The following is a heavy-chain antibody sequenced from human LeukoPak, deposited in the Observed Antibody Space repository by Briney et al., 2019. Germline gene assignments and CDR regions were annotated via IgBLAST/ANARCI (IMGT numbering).Heavy chain of an antibody. D-gene: IGHD3-3*01. V-gene: IGHV3-30-3*01. Sequence: GGSLRLSCAASGFTFSSYAMHWVRQAPGKGLEWVAVISYDGSNKYYADSVKGRFTISRDNSKNTLYLQMNSLRAEDTAVYYCAKAAYYDFWSGYQYYFDYWGQGTLVTVSS. CDR1: GFTFSSYA. J-gene: IGHJ4*02. CDR2: ISYDGSNK. CDR3: AKAAYYDFWSGYQYYFDY.